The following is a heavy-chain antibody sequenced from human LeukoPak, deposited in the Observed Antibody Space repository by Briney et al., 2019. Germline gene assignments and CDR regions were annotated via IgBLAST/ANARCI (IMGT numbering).Heavy chain of an antibody. J-gene: IGHJ3*02. CDR3: ARDIGDTLDAFDI. Sequence: ASVKVSCKASGYTFTSYYMHWVRQAPGQGLEWMGIINPSGGSTSYAQKFQGRVTMTRDTSTSTVYMELSSLGSEDTAVYYCARDIGDTLDAFDIWGQGTMVTVSS. D-gene: IGHD5-18*01. CDR2: INPSGGST. V-gene: IGHV1-46*01. CDR1: GYTFTSYY.